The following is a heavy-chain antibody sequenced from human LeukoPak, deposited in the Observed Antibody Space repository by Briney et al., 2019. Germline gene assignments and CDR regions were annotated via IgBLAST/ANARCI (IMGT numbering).Heavy chain of an antibody. V-gene: IGHV7-4-1*02. J-gene: IGHJ4*02. CDR3: ARHYSGSGSFYKPDY. D-gene: IGHD3-10*01. CDR1: GYTFTSYG. Sequence: ASVKVSCKASGYTFTSYGINWVRQAPGQGLEWMGWINTNTGNPTYAQGFTGRFVFSLDTSVSTAYLQISSLKAEDTAVYYCARHYSGSGSFYKPDYWGQGTLVTVSS. CDR2: INTNTGNP.